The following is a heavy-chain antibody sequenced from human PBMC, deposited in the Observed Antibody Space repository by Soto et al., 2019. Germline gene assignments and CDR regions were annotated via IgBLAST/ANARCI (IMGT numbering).Heavy chain of an antibody. CDR1: GGSISSGDYY. D-gene: IGHD2-2*01. V-gene: IGHV4-30-4*01. CDR3: ARDSTARGPYDAFVI. Sequence: SETLSLTCTVSGGSISSGDYYWSWIRQPPGKGLEWIGYIYYSGSTYYNPSLKSRVTISVDTSKNQFSLKLSSVTAADTAVYYCARDSTARGPYDAFVIWGQGTMVTVSS. CDR2: IYYSGST. J-gene: IGHJ3*02.